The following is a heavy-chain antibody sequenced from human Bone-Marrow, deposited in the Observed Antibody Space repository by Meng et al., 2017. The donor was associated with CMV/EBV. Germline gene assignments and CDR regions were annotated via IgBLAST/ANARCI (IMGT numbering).Heavy chain of an antibody. Sequence: GGSLRLSCAASGFTFSNYAMSWVRQAPGKGLEWVSGISGSGSSTYYADSVKGRFTISRDNSKNTLYVQMNSLRAEDTDVYYCAKILGDYYYYGMDVWGQGTTVTVSS. J-gene: IGHJ6*02. CDR2: ISGSGSST. CDR3: AKILGDYYYYGMDV. CDR1: GFTFSNYA. V-gene: IGHV3-23*01. D-gene: IGHD2/OR15-2a*01.